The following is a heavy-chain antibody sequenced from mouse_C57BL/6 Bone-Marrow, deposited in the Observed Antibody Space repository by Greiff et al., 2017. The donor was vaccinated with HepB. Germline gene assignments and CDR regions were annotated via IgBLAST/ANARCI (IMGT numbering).Heavy chain of an antibody. CDR3: ARREIYYGPYYYAMDY. Sequence: QVQLHQPGAELVMPGASVKLSCKASGYTFTSYWMHWVKQRPGQGLEWIGEIDPSDSYTNYNQKFKGKSTLTVDKSSSTAYMQLSSLTSEDSAVYYCARREIYYGPYYYAMDYWGQGTSVTVSS. J-gene: IGHJ4*01. D-gene: IGHD2-1*01. V-gene: IGHV1-69*01. CDR2: IDPSDSYT. CDR1: GYTFTSYW.